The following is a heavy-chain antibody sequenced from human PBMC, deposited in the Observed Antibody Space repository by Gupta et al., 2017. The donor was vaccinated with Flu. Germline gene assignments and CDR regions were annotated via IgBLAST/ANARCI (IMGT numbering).Heavy chain of an antibody. Sequence: QVHLVQSGAEVKKPGASATVSCKASGYTLTDYYIHWVRRAPEQGIGWMGWTNPTRGVTNYAQKFRDWVTVTRDTAIGTAYTALITLTSDDAAVYDCSREDSYGSGRTASFDIWGTGPVVTVSS. CDR2: TNPTRGVT. J-gene: IGHJ3*02. D-gene: IGHD3-10*01. CDR1: GYTLTDYY. V-gene: IGHV1-2*04. CDR3: SREDSYGSGRTASFDI.